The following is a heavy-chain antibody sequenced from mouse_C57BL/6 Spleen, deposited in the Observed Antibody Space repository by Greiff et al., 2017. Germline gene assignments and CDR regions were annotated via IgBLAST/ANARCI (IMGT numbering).Heavy chain of an antibody. J-gene: IGHJ2*01. CDR2: IYPGSGNT. D-gene: IGHD4-1*01. Sequence: VQRVESGPELVKPGASVKISCKASGYSFTSYYIHWVKQRPGQGLEWIGWIYPGSGNTKYNEKFKGKATLTADTSSSTAYMQLSSLTSEDSAVYYCAREDLGRSYYFDYWGQGTTLTVSS. V-gene: IGHV1-66*01. CDR3: AREDLGRSYYFDY. CDR1: GYSFTSYY.